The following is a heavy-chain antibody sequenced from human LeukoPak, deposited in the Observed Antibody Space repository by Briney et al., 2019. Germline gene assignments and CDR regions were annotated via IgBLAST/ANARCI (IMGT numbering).Heavy chain of an antibody. CDR3: ARSPDPNTIFGSGFDY. J-gene: IGHJ4*02. D-gene: IGHD3-3*01. Sequence: GGSLRLSCAASGFTFSSYWMSWVRQAPGKGLEWVANIKQDGSEKYYVDSVKGRFTISRDNSKNTLYLQMDSRRAEDTAVYYCARSPDPNTIFGSGFDYWGQGTLVTVSS. CDR1: GFTFSSYW. CDR2: IKQDGSEK. V-gene: IGHV3-7*03.